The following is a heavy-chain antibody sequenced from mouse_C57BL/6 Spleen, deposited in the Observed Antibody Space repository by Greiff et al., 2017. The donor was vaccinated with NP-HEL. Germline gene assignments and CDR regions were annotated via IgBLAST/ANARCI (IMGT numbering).Heavy chain of an antibody. J-gene: IGHJ2*01. V-gene: IGHV6-3*01. Sequence: EVQLVESGGGLVQPGGSMKLSCVASGFTFSNYWMNWVRQSPEKGLEWVDQIRLKSDNYATHYAESVKGRFTISRDDSKSIVYLQMNNLMAEDTGIYYCTGCLGDYCGQGTTLTVSS. CDR1: GFTFSNYW. CDR3: TGCLGDY. CDR2: IRLKSDNYAT. D-gene: IGHD4-1*01.